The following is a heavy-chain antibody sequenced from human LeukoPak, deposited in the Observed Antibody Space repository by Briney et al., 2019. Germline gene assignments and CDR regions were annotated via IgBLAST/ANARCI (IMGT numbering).Heavy chain of an antibody. CDR3: ARDIWEVAAGARLDY. Sequence: VRSLRLSCAASGFAFSSYAIHWVRQAPGKGLEWVAAISFDGSREYYADSVKGRITISRDNSKNTLNLQMNSLRAEDTAVYYCARDIWEVAAGARLDYWGQGTLVSVSS. CDR2: ISFDGSRE. J-gene: IGHJ4*02. D-gene: IGHD2-15*01. CDR1: GFAFSSYA. V-gene: IGHV3-33*05.